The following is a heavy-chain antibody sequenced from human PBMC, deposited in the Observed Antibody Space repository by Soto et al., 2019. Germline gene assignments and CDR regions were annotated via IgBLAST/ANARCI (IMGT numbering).Heavy chain of an antibody. Sequence: QLQLQESGPGLVQPSETLSLTCTVSGGSISSSSYYWGWIRQPPGKGLEWIGTIYYSGSTYYNPSLKSRVTISVDTSKNQFSLKLSSVTAADTAVYYCARLGVFLEWLLSPEYFQHWGQGTLVTVSS. CDR3: ARLGVFLEWLLSPEYFQH. CDR2: IYYSGST. CDR1: GGSISSSSYY. J-gene: IGHJ1*01. V-gene: IGHV4-39*01. D-gene: IGHD3-3*01.